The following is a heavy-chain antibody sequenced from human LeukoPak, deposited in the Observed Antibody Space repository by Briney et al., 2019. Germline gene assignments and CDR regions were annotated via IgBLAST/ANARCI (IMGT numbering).Heavy chain of an antibody. J-gene: IGHJ5*02. CDR1: GVSLSGYY. V-gene: IGHV4-34*01. CDR3: ARHRCSGGSCYPMNWFDP. D-gene: IGHD2-15*01. CDR2: INHSGRT. Sequence: PSETLSLTCAVSGVSLSGYYWGWIRQTPGKGLEWIGEINHSGRTNYNPSLKSRVTISVDTSKNQFSLKLSSVTAADTAVYYCARHRCSGGSCYPMNWFDPWGQGTLVTVSS.